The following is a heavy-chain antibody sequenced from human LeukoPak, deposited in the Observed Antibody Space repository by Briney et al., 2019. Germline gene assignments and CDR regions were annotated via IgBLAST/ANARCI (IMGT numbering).Heavy chain of an antibody. Sequence: SQTLSLTCTVSGGSISSGGYYWSWIRQHPGKGLEWIGYIYYSGSTYYNPSLKSRVTISVDTSKNQFSLNLSSVTAADTAVYYCVRVPIRGGYYYFDYWGQGTLVTVSS. CDR2: IYYSGST. CDR1: GGSISSGGYY. J-gene: IGHJ4*02. V-gene: IGHV4-31*03. CDR3: VRVPIRGGYYYFDY. D-gene: IGHD3-3*01.